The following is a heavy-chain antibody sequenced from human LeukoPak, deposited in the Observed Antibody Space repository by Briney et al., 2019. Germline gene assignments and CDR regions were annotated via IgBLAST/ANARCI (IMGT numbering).Heavy chain of an antibody. D-gene: IGHD3-10*01. CDR3: ATYGSGSYYPNNWFDP. Sequence: GGSLRLSGAASGFTFSSYAMSWVRQAPGKGLEWVSAISGSGGSTYYADSVKGRFTISRDNSKNTLYLQMNSLRAEDTAVYYCATYGSGSYYPNNWFDPWGQGTLVTVSS. CDR1: GFTFSSYA. CDR2: ISGSGGST. J-gene: IGHJ5*02. V-gene: IGHV3-23*01.